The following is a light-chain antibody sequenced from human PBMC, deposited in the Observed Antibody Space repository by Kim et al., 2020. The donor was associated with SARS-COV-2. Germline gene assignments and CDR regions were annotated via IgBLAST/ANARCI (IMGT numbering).Light chain of an antibody. CDR1: KLGEKY. CDR3: QAWDSSTHIYV. J-gene: IGLJ1*01. CDR2: QDN. Sequence: SYELTQPPSVSVSPGQTASITCSGYKLGEKYVSWYQQKPGQSPVVVIYQDNQRPSGLPERFSGSNSGNTATLTISGTQAMDEADYYCQAWDSSTHIYV. V-gene: IGLV3-1*01.